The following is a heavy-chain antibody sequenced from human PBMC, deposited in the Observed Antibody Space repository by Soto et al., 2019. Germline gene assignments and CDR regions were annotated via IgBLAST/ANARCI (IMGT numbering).Heavy chain of an antibody. J-gene: IGHJ6*02. CDR1: GGTFSSYA. CDR2: VIPIFGTA. CDR3: ATPTVVTSSYYYGMGV. Sequence: GCSVKVSCKASGGTFSSYAISWVRQAPGQGLEWMGGVIPIFGTANYAQKFQGRVTITAGKSTSTAYMELSSLRSEDTAVYYCATPTVVTSSYYYGMGVWGQGTTVTVSS. V-gene: IGHV1-69*06. D-gene: IGHD4-17*01.